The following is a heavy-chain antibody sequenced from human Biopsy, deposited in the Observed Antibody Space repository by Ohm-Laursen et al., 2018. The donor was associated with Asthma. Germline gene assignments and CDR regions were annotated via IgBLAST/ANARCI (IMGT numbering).Heavy chain of an antibody. D-gene: IGHD1-20*01. CDR2: IDQSGYT. Sequence: SDTLSLTCTVYGGYLTGHYWNWIRQPPGKGLEWIGEIDQSGYTNYNPSLKSRVTISADTSKNQFHLNLSSVTAADTAVYFCARAAITGIRGWFDYWGPGTRVTVSS. V-gene: IGHV4-34*01. J-gene: IGHJ5*01. CDR1: GGYLTGHY. CDR3: ARAAITGIRGWFDY.